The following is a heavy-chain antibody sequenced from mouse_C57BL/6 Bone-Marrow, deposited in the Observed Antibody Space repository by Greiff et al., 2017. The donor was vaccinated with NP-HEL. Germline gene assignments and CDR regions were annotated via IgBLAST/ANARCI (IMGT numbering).Heavy chain of an antibody. CDR1: GFTFSSYG. J-gene: IGHJ2*01. CDR3: ARRLGTVGFDY. CDR2: ISSGGSYT. D-gene: IGHD4-1*01. V-gene: IGHV5-6*01. Sequence: VQLKESGGDLVKPGGSLKLSCAASGFTFSSYGMSWVRQTPDKRLEWVATISSGGSYTYYPDSVKGRFTISRDNAKNTLYLQMSSLKSEDTAMYYCARRLGTVGFDYWGQGTTLTVSS.